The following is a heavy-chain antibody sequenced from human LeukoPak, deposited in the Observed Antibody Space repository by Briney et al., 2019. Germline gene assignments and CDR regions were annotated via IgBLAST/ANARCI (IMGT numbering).Heavy chain of an antibody. D-gene: IGHD3-10*01. V-gene: IGHV4-39*07. Sequence: PSETLSLTCTVSGGSISSSSYYWGWIRQPPGKGLEWIGSIYYSGSTYYNPSLKSRVTISVDTSKNQFSLKLSSVTAADTAVYYCARGGRYGSGSDYWGQGTLVTVSS. CDR3: ARGGRYGSGSDY. CDR1: GGSISSSSYY. J-gene: IGHJ4*02. CDR2: IYYSGST.